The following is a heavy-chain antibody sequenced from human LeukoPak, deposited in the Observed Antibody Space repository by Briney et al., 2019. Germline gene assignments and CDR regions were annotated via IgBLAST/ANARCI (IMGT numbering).Heavy chain of an antibody. V-gene: IGHV4-38-2*01. D-gene: IGHD2-2*02. CDR2: IYHSGST. CDR3: ARRFSFRYCSSTSCYTTPGGAFDI. J-gene: IGHJ3*02. CDR1: GYSISSGYY. Sequence: SETLSLTCAVSGYSISSGYYWGWIRQPPGKGLGWIGSIYHSGSTYYNPSLKSRVTISVDTSKNQFSLKLSSVTAADTAVYYCARRFSFRYCSSTSCYTTPGGAFDIWGQGTMVTVSS.